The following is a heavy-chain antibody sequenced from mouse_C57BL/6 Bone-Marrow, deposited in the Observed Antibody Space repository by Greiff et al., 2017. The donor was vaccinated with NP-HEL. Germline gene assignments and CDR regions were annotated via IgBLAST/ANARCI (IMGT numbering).Heavy chain of an antibody. Sequence: VQLQQSGAELARPGASVKLSCKASGYTFTSYGISWVKQRTGQGLEWIGEIYPRSGNTYYNEKFKGKATLTADKSSSTAYMELRSLTSEDSAVYFCARLLSRGCAYWGQGTLVTVSA. CDR2: IYPRSGNT. D-gene: IGHD6-2*01. J-gene: IGHJ3*01. CDR3: ARLLSRGCAY. CDR1: GYTFTSYG. V-gene: IGHV1-81*01.